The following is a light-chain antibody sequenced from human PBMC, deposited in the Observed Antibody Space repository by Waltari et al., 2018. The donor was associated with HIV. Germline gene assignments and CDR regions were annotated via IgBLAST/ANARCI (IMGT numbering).Light chain of an antibody. Sequence: DIQMTQSPSSLSASVGDRVTITCLASQGISNYLAWYQQKPGKVPKLLIYAASTLQSGVASRCSGSGSGTDVTLTISSLQPEDVATYYYQKYNSAPLTFGGGTKVEIK. J-gene: IGKJ4*01. CDR2: AAS. V-gene: IGKV1-27*01. CDR3: QKYNSAPLT. CDR1: QGISNY.